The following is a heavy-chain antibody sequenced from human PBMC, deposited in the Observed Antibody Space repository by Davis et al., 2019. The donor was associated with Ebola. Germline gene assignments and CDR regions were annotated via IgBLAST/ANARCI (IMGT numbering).Heavy chain of an antibody. CDR2: INPNSGGT. V-gene: IGHV1-2*04. CDR1: GYTFTSYY. CDR3: ARATTVVTPADY. D-gene: IGHD4-23*01. J-gene: IGHJ4*02. Sequence: ASVKVSCKASGYTFTSYYMHWVRQAPGQGLEWMGWINPNSGGTNYAQKFQGWVTMTRDTSISTAYMELSRLRSDDTAVYYCARATTVVTPADYWGQGTLVTVSS.